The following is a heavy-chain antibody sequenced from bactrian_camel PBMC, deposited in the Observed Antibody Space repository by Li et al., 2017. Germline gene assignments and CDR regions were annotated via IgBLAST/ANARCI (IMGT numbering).Heavy chain of an antibody. CDR1: GSITGRD. Sequence: QLVESGGGSVQSGGSLNLSCAASGSITGRDMAWYRHATGKDHELVSSMRENGGTYYRSSVRGRFTISRDNAKNMMYLQLSSLKTEDMAMYYCAKWLLDEDDFGYWGQGTQVTVS. CDR2: MRENGGT. D-gene: IGHD1*01. CDR3: AKWLLDEDDFGY. J-gene: IGHJ6*01. V-gene: IGHV3S55*01.